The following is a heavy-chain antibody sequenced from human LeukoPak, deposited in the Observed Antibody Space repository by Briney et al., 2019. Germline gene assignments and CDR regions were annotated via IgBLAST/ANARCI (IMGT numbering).Heavy chain of an antibody. Sequence: EASGKVSCKVVAYDFTGYYIHWVRQAPGQGPEWMGRLNPNTGHAVYAFKFQGRVTITGDTSSNTAYMEVTRLTSDDTALYYCAKDRDGANRIILWGQGTLVTVSS. D-gene: IGHD5-24*01. CDR1: AYDFTGYY. V-gene: IGHV1-2*06. CDR2: LNPNTGHA. J-gene: IGHJ4*02. CDR3: AKDRDGANRIIL.